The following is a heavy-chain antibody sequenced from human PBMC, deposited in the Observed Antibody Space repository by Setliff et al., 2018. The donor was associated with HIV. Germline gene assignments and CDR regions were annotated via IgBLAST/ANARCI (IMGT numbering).Heavy chain of an antibody. J-gene: IGHJ4*02. Sequence: GGSLRLSCAASEFTFISYAMNWVRQAPGKGLEWVSRVNRDGSSETYAGSVKGRFTISRDNAKNTLYLQMNSLRAEDTAVYYCARGRDGYNSFDYWGQGTLVTVSS. V-gene: IGHV3-74*01. D-gene: IGHD5-12*01. CDR1: EFTFISYA. CDR2: VNRDGSSE. CDR3: ARGRDGYNSFDY.